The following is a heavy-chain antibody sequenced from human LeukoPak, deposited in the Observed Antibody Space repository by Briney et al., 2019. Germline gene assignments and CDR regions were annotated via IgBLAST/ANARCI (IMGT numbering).Heavy chain of an antibody. CDR2: IYYSGST. CDR3: ARGKARGYGYYYYYMDV. CDR1: GGSTSSYY. D-gene: IGHD3-16*01. V-gene: IGHV4-59*01. J-gene: IGHJ6*03. Sequence: SETLSLTCTVSGGSTSSYYWSWIRQPPRKGLEWIGYIYYSGSTNYNPSLKSRVTISVDTSKNQFSLKLSSVTAADTAVYYCARGKARGYGYYYYYMDVWGKGTTVTVSS.